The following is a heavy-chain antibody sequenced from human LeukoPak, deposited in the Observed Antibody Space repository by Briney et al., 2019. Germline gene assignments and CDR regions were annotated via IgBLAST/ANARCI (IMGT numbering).Heavy chain of an antibody. J-gene: IGHJ6*02. CDR2: ISYDGSNK. Sequence: GGSLGLSCAASGFTFSSYGMHWVRQAPGKGLEWVAVISYDGSNKYYADSVKGRFTISRDNSKNTLYLQMNSLRAEDTAVYYCAKEGYSNYFYYYYGMDVWGQGTTVTVSS. D-gene: IGHD4-11*01. CDR1: GFTFSSYG. V-gene: IGHV3-30*18. CDR3: AKEGYSNYFYYYYGMDV.